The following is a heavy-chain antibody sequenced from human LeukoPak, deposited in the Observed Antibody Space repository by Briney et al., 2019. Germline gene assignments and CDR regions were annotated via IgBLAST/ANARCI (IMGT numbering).Heavy chain of an antibody. D-gene: IGHD3-22*01. Sequence: SETLSLTCAVYGGSFSGYYWSWIRQPPGKGLEWIGEINHSGSTNYSPSLKSRVTISVDTSKNQFSLKLSSVTAADTAVYYCARDFGGYYLRYFQHWGQGTLVTVSS. CDR1: GGSFSGYY. V-gene: IGHV4-34*01. CDR3: ARDFGGYYLRYFQH. CDR2: INHSGST. J-gene: IGHJ1*01.